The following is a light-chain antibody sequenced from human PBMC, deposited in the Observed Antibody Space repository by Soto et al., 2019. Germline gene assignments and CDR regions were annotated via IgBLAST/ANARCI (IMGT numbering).Light chain of an antibody. J-gene: IGKJ1*01. CDR2: KAS. Sequence: DIQMTQSPSTLSASAGDRVTITCRASQSITSCLAWYQQKPGQAPKLLIYKASNLEGGVPSRFSGSGSGTDFTLTISSLQPDDFETYYCQQYNTYQGTLGQGTKVDIK. CDR3: QQYNTYQGT. CDR1: QSITSC. V-gene: IGKV1-5*03.